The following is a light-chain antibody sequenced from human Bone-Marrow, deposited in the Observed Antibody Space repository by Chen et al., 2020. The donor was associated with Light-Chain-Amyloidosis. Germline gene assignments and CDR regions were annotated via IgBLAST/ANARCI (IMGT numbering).Light chain of an antibody. Sequence: EIVLTQSPGTLSLSPGERATLSCRASQTISSDHLAWYQQKPGRAPRLLMYGVSSRATGIPDRFSGGGSGIDFTLTISSLEPEDFAVYYCQQYGVSPRTFGQGTKVDMK. CDR3: QQYGVSPRT. CDR2: GVS. V-gene: IGKV3-20*01. J-gene: IGKJ1*01. CDR1: QTISSDH.